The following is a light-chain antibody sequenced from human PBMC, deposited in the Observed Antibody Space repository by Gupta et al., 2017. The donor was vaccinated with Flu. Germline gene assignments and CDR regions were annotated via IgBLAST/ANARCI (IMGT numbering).Light chain of an antibody. Sequence: SDTIPLTGTSRDVGTYNYVSWYQQYPGKAHKLMIYEVNRRPSGVPDRFSGSKSGNTASLTVSGLQAEDEGDYYCDSYAGSNNWVFGGGTKLTVL. CDR3: DSYAGSNNWV. V-gene: IGLV2-8*01. CDR2: EVN. J-gene: IGLJ3*02. CDR1: SRDVGTYNY.